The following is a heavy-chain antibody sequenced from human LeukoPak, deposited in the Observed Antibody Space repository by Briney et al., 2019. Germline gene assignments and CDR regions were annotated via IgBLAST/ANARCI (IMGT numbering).Heavy chain of an antibody. CDR1: GFTFSSYA. Sequence: TGGSLRLSCAASGFTFSSYAMSWVRQAPGKGLEWVSAISGSGGSTYYADSVKGRLTISRDNSKNTLYLQMNSLRAEDTAVYYCANSGPMVYATDDAFDIWGQGTMVTVSS. J-gene: IGHJ3*02. V-gene: IGHV3-23*01. CDR3: ANSGPMVYATDDAFDI. D-gene: IGHD2-8*01. CDR2: ISGSGGST.